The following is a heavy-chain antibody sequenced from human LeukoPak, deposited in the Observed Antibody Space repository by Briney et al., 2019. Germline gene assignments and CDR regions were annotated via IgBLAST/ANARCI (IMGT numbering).Heavy chain of an antibody. CDR3: ARLTWLQYFDY. Sequence: GGSLRLSCAASGFTFNTYTMNWVRQAPGKGLEWVSYISGSSGIIDYADSVRGRFTISRDNAKNSLYLQMNSLRAEDTAVYYCARLTWLQYFDYWGQGTLVTVSS. J-gene: IGHJ4*02. D-gene: IGHD5-24*01. CDR2: ISGSSGII. V-gene: IGHV3-48*01. CDR1: GFTFNTYT.